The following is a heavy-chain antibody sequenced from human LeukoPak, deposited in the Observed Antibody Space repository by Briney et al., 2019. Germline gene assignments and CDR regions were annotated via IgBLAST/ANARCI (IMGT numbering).Heavy chain of an antibody. CDR3: AKDKDTPATAQPQRGYFES. Sequence: GGSLRLSCAASGFPFSGSGMHWVRQAPGKGLAWVAIVWYVGSNQYYADSVKGRFTISRDNSKNTVDLQMNSPRVEDTAVYFCAKDKDTPATAQPQRGYFESWGQGTLVTVSA. D-gene: IGHD2-21*02. V-gene: IGHV3-33*06. J-gene: IGHJ4*02. CDR1: GFPFSGSG. CDR2: VWYVGSNQ.